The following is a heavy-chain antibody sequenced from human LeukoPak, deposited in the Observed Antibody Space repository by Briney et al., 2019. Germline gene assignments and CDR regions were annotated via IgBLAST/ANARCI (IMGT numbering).Heavy chain of an antibody. Sequence: SETLSLTCAVYGGSFSGYYWSWIRQPPGKGLEWIGEINHSGSNNYNPSLKCRVTISVDTSKNQFALRLSSVTAADTAVYYCARPRRAFDIWGQGTMVTVSS. CDR3: ARPRRAFDI. CDR2: INHSGSN. J-gene: IGHJ3*02. V-gene: IGHV4-34*01. CDR1: GGSFSGYY.